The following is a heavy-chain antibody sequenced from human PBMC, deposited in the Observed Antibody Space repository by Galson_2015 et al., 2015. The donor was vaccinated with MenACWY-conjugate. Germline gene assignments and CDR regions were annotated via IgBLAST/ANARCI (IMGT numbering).Heavy chain of an antibody. CDR1: GGSISSNDFY. CDR2: IHYSGGT. J-gene: IGHJ3*02. CDR3: GRRRPRDIGGGFDI. V-gene: IGHV4-39*01. D-gene: IGHD2-15*01. Sequence: ETLSLTCIVSGGSISSNDFYCGWFRQPPGKGLEWIGNIHYSGGTYHNPSLKSRITTSVDTSKNQFSLNLASVTAADTAVYYLGRRRPRDIGGGFDIWGQGTLVTASP.